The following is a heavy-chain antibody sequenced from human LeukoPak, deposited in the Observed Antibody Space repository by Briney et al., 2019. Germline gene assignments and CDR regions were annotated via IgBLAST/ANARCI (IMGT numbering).Heavy chain of an antibody. CDR2: IYYNGDT. D-gene: IGHD4-11*01. V-gene: IGHV4-39*07. CDR3: SREGYSCPNWFDT. Sequence: PSETLSLTCSVSGGSISSSRSYWGWIRQTPGKGLEWVGSIYYNGDTYYNPPFKSRVSMSADTAKNRISLILTSVTAADTAVYYCSREGYSCPNWFDTWGQGTLVTVSS. J-gene: IGHJ5*02. CDR1: GGSISSSRSY.